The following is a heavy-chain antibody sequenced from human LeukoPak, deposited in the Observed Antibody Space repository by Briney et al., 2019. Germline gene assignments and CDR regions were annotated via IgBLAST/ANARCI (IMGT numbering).Heavy chain of an antibody. V-gene: IGHV1-18*01. CDR2: ISAYNGNT. CDR1: GYTFTSYG. CDR3: ARSEHRVWTSSSWYKY. D-gene: IGHD6-13*01. Sequence: ASVKVSCKASGYTFTSYGISWVRQAPGQGLEWMGWISAYNGNTNYAQKLQGRVTMTTDTSTSTAYMELRSLRSDDAAVYYCARSEHRVWTSSSWYKYWGQGTLVTVSS. J-gene: IGHJ4*02.